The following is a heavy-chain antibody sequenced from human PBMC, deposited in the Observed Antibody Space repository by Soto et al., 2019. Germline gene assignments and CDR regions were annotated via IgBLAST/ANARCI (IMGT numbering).Heavy chain of an antibody. CDR3: AKAYCSGGSCYGGQDY. J-gene: IGHJ4*02. CDR1: GFTFSSYG. Sequence: GGSLRLSCAASGFTFSSYGMHWVRQAPGKGLEWVAVISYDGSNKYYADSVKGRFTISRDNSKNTLYLQMNSLRAEDTAVYYWAKAYCSGGSCYGGQDYWGQGTLVTVSS. V-gene: IGHV3-30*18. D-gene: IGHD2-15*01. CDR2: ISYDGSNK.